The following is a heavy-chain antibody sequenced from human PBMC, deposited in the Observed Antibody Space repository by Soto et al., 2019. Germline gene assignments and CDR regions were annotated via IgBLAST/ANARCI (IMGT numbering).Heavy chain of an antibody. V-gene: IGHV3-30*18. CDR3: AKAYSSGYYYPFDS. CDR1: VVTFSGSA. D-gene: IGHD3-22*01. Sequence: GGSVRLACAASVVTFSGSAMHWFRRAPGKGLDWVAFISYDGRIKNYADSVKGRFTISRDNSKNTLYLQMNSLRAEDTAVYYCAKAYSSGYYYPFDSWGQAPLGTAS. CDR2: ISYDGRIK. J-gene: IGHJ4*02.